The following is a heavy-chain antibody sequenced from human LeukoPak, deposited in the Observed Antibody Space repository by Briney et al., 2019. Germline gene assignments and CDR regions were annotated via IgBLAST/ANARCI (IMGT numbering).Heavy chain of an antibody. D-gene: IGHD3-10*01. Sequence: PGGSLRLSCAAYGFTFSSYGMHWVRQAPGKGLEWVAVISYDGSNKYYADSVKGRFTISRDNSKNTLYLQMNSLRAEDTAVYYCAKTGLIYGSGSYPPPHFDYWGQGTLVTVSS. V-gene: IGHV3-30*18. CDR3: AKTGLIYGSGSYPPPHFDY. J-gene: IGHJ4*02. CDR1: GFTFSSYG. CDR2: ISYDGSNK.